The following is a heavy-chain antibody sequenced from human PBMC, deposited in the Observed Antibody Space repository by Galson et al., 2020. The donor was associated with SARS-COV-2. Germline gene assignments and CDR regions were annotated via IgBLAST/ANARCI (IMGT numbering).Heavy chain of an antibody. D-gene: IGHD1-26*01. CDR3: AREQSGSYYFVH. J-gene: IGHJ4*02. V-gene: IGHV3-30*04. CDR1: GFTFSGYA. CDR2: ISYDGSNK. Sequence: QAGGSLRLSCAASGFTFSGYAMLWVRQAPGKGLEWVALISYDGSNKDYAESVKGRFTISRDNSNNTLYLQMNSLRTEDTAVYYCAREQSGSYYFVHWGRGTLVSVSS.